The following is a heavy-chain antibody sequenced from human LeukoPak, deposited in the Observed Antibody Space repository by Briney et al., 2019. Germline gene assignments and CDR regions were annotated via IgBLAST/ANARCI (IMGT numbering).Heavy chain of an antibody. CDR3: ARDRGVNSYGVRLDYYGMDV. J-gene: IGHJ6*02. CDR1: GFTFSSYW. Sequence: GGSLRLSCAASGFTFSSYWMHWVRQAPGKGLVWVSRINSDGSSTSYADSVKGRFTISRDNAKNTLYLQMNRLRAEDTAVYYCARDRGVNSYGVRLDYYGMDVWGQGTTVTVSS. CDR2: INSDGSST. V-gene: IGHV3-74*01. D-gene: IGHD5-18*01.